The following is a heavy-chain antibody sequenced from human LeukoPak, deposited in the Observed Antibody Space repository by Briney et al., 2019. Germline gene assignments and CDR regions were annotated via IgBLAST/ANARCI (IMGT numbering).Heavy chain of an antibody. CDR1: GFTFSSYA. V-gene: IGHV3-23*01. J-gene: IGHJ4*02. Sequence: GGSLRLSCAASGFTFSSYAMSWVRQAPGKGLEWVSAISGSGGRIYYGASVKGRFTISRDNSKNMMNLQMNSLTSDDTAVYFCAKADTFENYFDSWGQGTLVTVSS. D-gene: IGHD3-9*01. CDR3: AKADTFENYFDS. CDR2: ISGSGGRI.